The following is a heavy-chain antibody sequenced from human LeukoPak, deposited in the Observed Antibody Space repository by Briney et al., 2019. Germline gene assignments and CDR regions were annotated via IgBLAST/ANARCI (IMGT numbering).Heavy chain of an antibody. D-gene: IGHD3-10*01. CDR1: GGSISSSSYY. J-gene: IGHJ4*02. Sequence: SETLSLTCTVSGGSISSSSYYWGWIRQPPGKGLEWIGSIYYSGSTYYNLSLRSRVTTSVDTSKNQFSLKLSSVTAADTAVYFCARGFPIKVDYWGQGTLVTVSS. V-gene: IGHV4-39*01. CDR2: IYYSGST. CDR3: ARGFPIKVDY.